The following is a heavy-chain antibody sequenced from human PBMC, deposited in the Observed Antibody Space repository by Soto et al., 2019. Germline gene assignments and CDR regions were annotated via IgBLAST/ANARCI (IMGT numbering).Heavy chain of an antibody. CDR1: GFTFSSYG. CDR2: IWYDGSNK. J-gene: IGHJ4*02. Sequence: GGSLRLSCAASGFTFSSYGMHWVRQAPGKGLEWVAVIWYDGSNKYYADSVKGRFTISRDNSKNTLYLQMNSLRAEDTAVYYCARFRRSLSHLDYWGQGTLVTVSS. CDR3: ARFRRSLSHLDY. V-gene: IGHV3-33*01.